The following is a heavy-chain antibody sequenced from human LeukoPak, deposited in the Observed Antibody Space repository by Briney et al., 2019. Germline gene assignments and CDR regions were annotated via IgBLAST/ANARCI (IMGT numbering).Heavy chain of an antibody. CDR2: IYHSGST. CDR3: ARGANWGSDYYYYYYMDV. J-gene: IGHJ6*03. D-gene: IGHD7-27*01. Sequence: SQILSLTCAVSGGSISSGGYSWGWIRQPPGKGLEWIGYIYHSGSTYYTPSLKSRVTISVDRSKNQFSLKLSSVTAADTAVYYCARGANWGSDYYYYYYMDVWGKGTTVTVSS. CDR1: GGSISSGGYS. V-gene: IGHV4-30-2*01.